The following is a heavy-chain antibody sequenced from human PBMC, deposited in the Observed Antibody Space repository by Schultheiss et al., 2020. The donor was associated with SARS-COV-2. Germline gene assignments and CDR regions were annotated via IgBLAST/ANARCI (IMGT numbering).Heavy chain of an antibody. D-gene: IGHD3-22*01. CDR3: ASTYYDSRGDY. CDR1: GGSISSGGYY. CDR2: IYYSGST. Sequence: SETLSLTCIVSGGSISSGGYYLSWIRQPPGKGLEWIGYIYYSGSTNYNPSLKSRVTMSVDTSKNQFSLKLSSVTAADTAVYYCASTYYDSRGDYWGKGTLGTIAS. V-gene: IGHV4-61*08. J-gene: IGHJ4*02.